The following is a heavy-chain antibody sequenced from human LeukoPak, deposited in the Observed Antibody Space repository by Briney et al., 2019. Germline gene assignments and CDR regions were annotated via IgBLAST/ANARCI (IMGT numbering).Heavy chain of an antibody. V-gene: IGHV4-4*09. CDR1: GGSISSDY. Sequence: SETLSLTCTVSGGSISSDYWNWIRQPPGKGLEWIGYIYTSGSTNYNPSPKSRVTISVDTSRNQFSLKLSPVTAADTAVYYCARHSSNSGSYYDRWFDPWGQGTLVTVSS. D-gene: IGHD1-26*01. CDR3: ARHSSNSGSYYDRWFDP. CDR2: IYTSGST. J-gene: IGHJ5*02.